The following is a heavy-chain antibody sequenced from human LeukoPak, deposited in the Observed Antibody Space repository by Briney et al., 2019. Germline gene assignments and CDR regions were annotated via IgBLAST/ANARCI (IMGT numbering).Heavy chain of an antibody. V-gene: IGHV3-9*01. J-gene: IGHJ4*02. CDR3: ARRSRLQRLYYFDY. CDR1: GFTFDDYA. Sequence: GGSLRLSCAASGFTFDDYAMHWVRQAPGKGLEWVSGISWNSGSIGYADSVKGRFTISRDNAKNSLYLQMNSLRAEDTAVYYCARRSRLQRLYYFDYWGQGTLVTVSS. D-gene: IGHD5-24*01. CDR2: ISWNSGSI.